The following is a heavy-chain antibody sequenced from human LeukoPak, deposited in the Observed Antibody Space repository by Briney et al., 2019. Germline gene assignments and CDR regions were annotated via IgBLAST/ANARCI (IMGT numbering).Heavy chain of an antibody. CDR1: GFTFSIYG. V-gene: IGHV3-33*01. J-gene: IGHJ4*02. Sequence: GGSLRLSCAASGFTFSIYGMHWVRQAPGKGLEWVAVVWHDERNRFYGDSVEGRFTISRDNSRNTLYLLMNSLRADDTAVYYCARDSGNYEDPGYFDSWGQGILVTVSS. CDR2: VWHDERNR. D-gene: IGHD3-3*01. CDR3: ARDSGNYEDPGYFDS.